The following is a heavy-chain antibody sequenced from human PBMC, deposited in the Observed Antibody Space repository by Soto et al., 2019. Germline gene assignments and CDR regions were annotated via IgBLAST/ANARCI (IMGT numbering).Heavy chain of an antibody. CDR2: IWYDGSNK. D-gene: IGHD6-19*01. CDR1: GFTFSSYG. J-gene: IGHJ6*02. CDR3: ASTYSSGWNGMDV. V-gene: IGHV3-33*01. Sequence: LRLSCAASGFTFSSYGMHWVRQAPGKGLEWVAVIWYDGSNKYYADSVKGRFTISRDNSKNTLYLQMNSLRAEDTAVYYCASTYSSGWNGMDVWGQGTTVTVSS.